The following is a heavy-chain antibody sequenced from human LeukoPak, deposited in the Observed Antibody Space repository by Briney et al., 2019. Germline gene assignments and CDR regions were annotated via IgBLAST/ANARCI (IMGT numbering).Heavy chain of an antibody. J-gene: IGHJ4*02. CDR3: ARHVLPRSAMTTFYVSYFDY. Sequence: SETLSLTCTVSGGSISSSSYYWGWIRQPPGKGLEWIGRIYYSGSTYYNPSLKSRVTISVDTSKNQFSLKLSSVTAADTAVYYCARHVLPRSAMTTFYVSYFDYWGQGTLVTVSS. CDR1: GGSISSSSYY. CDR2: IYYSGST. V-gene: IGHV4-39*01. D-gene: IGHD3-16*01.